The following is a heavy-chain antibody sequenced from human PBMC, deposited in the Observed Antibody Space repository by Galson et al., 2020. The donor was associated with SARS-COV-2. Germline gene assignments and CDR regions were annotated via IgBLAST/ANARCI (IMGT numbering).Heavy chain of an antibody. CDR3: ARAADWCFDQ. CDR2: IWFDGSNE. CDR1: GFTFSDHA. V-gene: IGHV3-33*01. Sequence: GGSLRLSCAASGFTFSDHAMHWVRQAPGKGLEWVSIIWFDGSNEYYADSVKGRFTIARDNAKNTLYLQMNTLRAEDTAVYYCARAADWCFDQWGQGTLGTVSS. D-gene: IGHD2-8*02. J-gene: IGHJ4*02.